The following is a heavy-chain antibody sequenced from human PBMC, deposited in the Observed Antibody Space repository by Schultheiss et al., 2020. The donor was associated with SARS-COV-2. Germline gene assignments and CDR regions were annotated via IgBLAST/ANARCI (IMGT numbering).Heavy chain of an antibody. V-gene: IGHV4-31*03. CDR1: GCSISSGGYY. Sequence: SETLSLTCTVSGCSISSGGYYWSWIRQHPGKGLEWIGYIYYSGSTYYNPSLKSRVTISVDTSKNQFSLKLSSVTAADTAVYYCARDNYYDSSGYYYGMDVWGQGTTVTVSS. J-gene: IGHJ6*02. CDR3: ARDNYYDSSGYYYGMDV. CDR2: IYYSGST. D-gene: IGHD3-22*01.